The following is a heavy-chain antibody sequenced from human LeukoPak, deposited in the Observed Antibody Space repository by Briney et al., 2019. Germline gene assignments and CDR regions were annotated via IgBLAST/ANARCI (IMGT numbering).Heavy chain of an antibody. CDR3: ARGRVEMATTILYYYYMDV. CDR2: VIPIFGTA. J-gene: IGHJ6*03. D-gene: IGHD5-24*01. CDR1: GDTFNSSA. V-gene: IGHV1-69*13. Sequence: ASVKVSCKVSGDTFNSSAFSWVRQAPGQGLEWMGGVIPIFGTANYAQDFQGRVTITADESSSTVYMELRSVSSEDTAVYYCARGRVEMATTILYYYYMDVWGKGTMVTVSS.